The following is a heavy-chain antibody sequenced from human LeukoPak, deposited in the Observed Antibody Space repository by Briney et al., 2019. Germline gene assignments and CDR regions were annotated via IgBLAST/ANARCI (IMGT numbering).Heavy chain of an antibody. Sequence: SQTLSLTCTVSGGSFSSGGYYWSWIRQLPGKGLEWIGYIDYSGTAYYNPSLKSRVTISIDTSKNQFSVKLSSVTAADTAVYYCAIRGGGAYYYGMDVWGQGTTVTVSS. J-gene: IGHJ6*02. CDR1: GGSFSSGGYY. CDR2: IDYSGTA. V-gene: IGHV4-31*03. D-gene: IGHD2-21*01. CDR3: AIRGGGAYYYGMDV.